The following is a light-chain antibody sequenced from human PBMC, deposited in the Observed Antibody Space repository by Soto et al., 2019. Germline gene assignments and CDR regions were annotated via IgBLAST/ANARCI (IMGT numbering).Light chain of an antibody. CDR1: SSNIGGYNV. V-gene: IGLV2-14*02. CDR2: EGI. Sequence: QSALTQPASVSGSPGQSITISCSGTSSNIGGYNVVSWYQQHPGKAPKVIVYEGIKRPSGVSDRFSGSKSGNTASLTISGLQAEDEADYYCSSYTSSSTYVFGTGTKLTVL. CDR3: SSYTSSSTYV. J-gene: IGLJ1*01.